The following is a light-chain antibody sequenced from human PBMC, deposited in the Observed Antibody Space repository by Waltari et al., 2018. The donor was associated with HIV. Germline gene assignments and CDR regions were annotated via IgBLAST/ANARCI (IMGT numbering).Light chain of an antibody. J-gene: IGKJ2*01. CDR3: QQYGTSPLYT. CDR2: GAS. V-gene: IGKV3-20*01. CDR1: QSISSRY. Sequence: ESVLTQSPGTLSLSPGERATLSCRTSQSISSRYLAWYQQKPGQAPRLRIYGASNRATGIPDRFSGSGSGTDFNFTISRLEPEDFAVYYCQQYGTSPLYTFGQGTRLEIK.